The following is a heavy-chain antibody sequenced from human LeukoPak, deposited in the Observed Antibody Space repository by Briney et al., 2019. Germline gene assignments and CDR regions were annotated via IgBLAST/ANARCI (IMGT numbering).Heavy chain of an antibody. J-gene: IGHJ4*02. V-gene: IGHV1-18*01. CDR2: ISAYNGNT. CDR1: GYTFTSYG. CDR3: ARQWLDQYYFDY. Sequence: ASVKVSCKASGYTFTSYGISWVRQAPGQGLEWMGWISAYNGNTNYAQKLQGRVTMTTDTSTSTAYIELRSLRSDDTAVYYCARQWLDQYYFDYWGQGTLVTVSS. D-gene: IGHD6-19*01.